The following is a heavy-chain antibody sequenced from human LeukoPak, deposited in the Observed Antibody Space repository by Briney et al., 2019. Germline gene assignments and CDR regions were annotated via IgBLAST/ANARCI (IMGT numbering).Heavy chain of an antibody. D-gene: IGHD3-3*01. J-gene: IGHJ6*03. V-gene: IGHV4-59*01. CDR2: IYFVGSA. CDR1: GGAIHSYY. Sequence: SETLSLTCSVSGGAIHSYYWSWIRQPPGKGLEWIGYIYFVGSANYNPSLKSRVTISLDKSRKQVSLNLNSVTAADTAVYYCARTSASYYYYIDVWGKGTAVTISS. CDR3: ARTSASYYYYIDV.